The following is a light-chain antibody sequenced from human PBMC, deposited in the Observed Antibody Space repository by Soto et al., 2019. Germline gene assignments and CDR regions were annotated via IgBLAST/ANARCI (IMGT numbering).Light chain of an antibody. CDR2: GNI. Sequence: QSVLTQPPSVSGAPGQRVTISCTGGSSNIGAGYNVHWYQHLPGTAPKLLIFGNINRPSGVPDRFSGSKSGTSASLAITGLQVEDVADYYCQSYDISLSVIFGGGTKLTVL. V-gene: IGLV1-40*01. CDR1: SSNIGAGYN. CDR3: QSYDISLSVI. J-gene: IGLJ2*01.